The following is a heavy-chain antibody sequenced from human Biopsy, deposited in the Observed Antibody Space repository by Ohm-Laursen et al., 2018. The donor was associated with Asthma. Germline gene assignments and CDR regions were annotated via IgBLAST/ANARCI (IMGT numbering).Heavy chain of an antibody. CDR2: IIPIFGTA. Sequence: SVKVSCKASGGTFGSYAISWVRQAPGQGLEWMGGIIPIFGTANYAQKFQGRVTITADESTSTAYMELSSLRSEDTAVYYCAESDYYGSGYYYGMDVWGQGATVTVSS. J-gene: IGHJ6*02. V-gene: IGHV1-69*13. CDR3: AESDYYGSGYYYGMDV. D-gene: IGHD3-10*01. CDR1: GGTFGSYA.